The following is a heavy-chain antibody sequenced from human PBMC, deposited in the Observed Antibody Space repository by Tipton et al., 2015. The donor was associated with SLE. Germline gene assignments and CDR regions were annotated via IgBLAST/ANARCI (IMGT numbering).Heavy chain of an antibody. CDR2: IYRGGNT. J-gene: IGHJ4*02. D-gene: IGHD5-24*01. V-gene: IGHV3-66*01. Sequence: SLRLSCAASGFTVSNNFMSWVRQAPGKGLEWVSIIYRGGNTYYADSVKGRFTISRDHSKNTVYLQMNSLRAEDTAVYYCARGQRWLQFGYFDYWGQGTLVTVSS. CDR3: ARGQRWLQFGYFDY. CDR1: GFTVSNNF.